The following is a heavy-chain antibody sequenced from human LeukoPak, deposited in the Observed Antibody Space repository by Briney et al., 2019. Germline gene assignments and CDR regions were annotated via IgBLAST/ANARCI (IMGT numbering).Heavy chain of an antibody. CDR2: IKTDGTNT. CDR1: GFTFTRHW. CDR3: GGSEDGYIDY. D-gene: IGHD5-24*01. V-gene: IGHV3-74*01. J-gene: IGHJ4*02. Sequence: GGSLRLXCAASGFTFTRHWMHWVRQAPGKGLEWVSRIKTDGTNTIYADFVEGRFTISRDNARNTLYLQMSSLRAGDTAVYYCGGSEDGYIDYWGQGTLVTVSS.